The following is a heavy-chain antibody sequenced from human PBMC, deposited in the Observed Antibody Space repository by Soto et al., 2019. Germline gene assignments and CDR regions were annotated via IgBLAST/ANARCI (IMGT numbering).Heavy chain of an antibody. CDR2: IYYSGST. CDR3: ARTGERWILGYYFDY. CDR1: GGSISSGGYY. J-gene: IGHJ4*02. V-gene: IGHV4-31*03. D-gene: IGHD2-2*03. Sequence: SETLSLTCTVSGGSISSGGYYWSWIRQHPGKGLEWIGYIYYSGSTYYNTSLKSRVTISVDTSKNQFSLKLSSVTAADTAVYYCARTGERWILGYYFDYWGQGTLVTVSS.